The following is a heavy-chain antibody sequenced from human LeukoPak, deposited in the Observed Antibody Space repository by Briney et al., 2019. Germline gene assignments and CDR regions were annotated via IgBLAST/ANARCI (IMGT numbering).Heavy chain of an antibody. CDR2: IYGNGDE. D-gene: IGHD5-18*01. V-gene: IGHV2-5*01. J-gene: IGHJ4*02. Sequence: SGPTLVKPTQTLTLTCTFSGFSLTSDSAGVGWIRQPPGKALEWLALIYGNGDERYSPSLRSRLTITKDTSKNQVVLTMTNMDPVDTATYFCAHRHLIGYTYDFWGQGTLVTVSS. CDR3: AHRHLIGYTYDF. CDR1: GFSLTSDSAG.